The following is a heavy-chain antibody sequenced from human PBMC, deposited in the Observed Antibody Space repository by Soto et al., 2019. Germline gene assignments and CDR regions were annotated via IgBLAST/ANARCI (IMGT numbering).Heavy chain of an antibody. D-gene: IGHD6-6*01. CDR2: IIPIFGTT. CDR3: ARVFSRSTTQRVSHYYGMDI. V-gene: IGHV1-69*01. Sequence: QVQLVQSGAEVKQSGSSVKVACKTSGGTLGTYAITWVRQAPGQGLEWLGGIIPIFGTTNYAQKFQGRVTITADESMSTAYMEMSRMRSEDTAVYYCARVFSRSTTQRVSHYYGMDIWGQGTTVTVSS. CDR1: GGTLGTYA. J-gene: IGHJ6*02.